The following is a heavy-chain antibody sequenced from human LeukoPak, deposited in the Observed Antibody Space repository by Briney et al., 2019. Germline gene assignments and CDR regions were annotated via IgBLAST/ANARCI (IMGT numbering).Heavy chain of an antibody. V-gene: IGHV1-2*02. CDR1: GYTFTGYY. CDR3: ARDLAAGYYYYMDV. CDR2: INPNSGGT. Sequence: ASVKVSCKASGYTFTGYYMHWVRQAPGQGLEWMGWINPNSGGTNYAQKFQGRVTMTRDTSISTAYVELSRLRSDDTAVYYCARDLAAGYYYYMDVWGKGTTVTVSS. D-gene: IGHD6-25*01. J-gene: IGHJ6*03.